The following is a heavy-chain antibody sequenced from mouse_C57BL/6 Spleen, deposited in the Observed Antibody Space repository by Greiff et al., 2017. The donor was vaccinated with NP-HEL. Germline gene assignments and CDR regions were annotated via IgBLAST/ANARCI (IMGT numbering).Heavy chain of an antibody. V-gene: IGHV5-6*02. J-gene: IGHJ4*01. CDR3: ARRADGYYEDY. CDR2: ISSGGSYT. Sequence: EVKVVESGGDLVKPGGSLKLSCAASGFTFSSYGMSWVRQTPDKRLEWVATISSGGSYTYYPDSVKGRFTISRDNAKNTLYLQMSSLKSEDTAMYYCARRADGYYEDYWGQGTSVTVSS. CDR1: GFTFSSYG. D-gene: IGHD2-3*01.